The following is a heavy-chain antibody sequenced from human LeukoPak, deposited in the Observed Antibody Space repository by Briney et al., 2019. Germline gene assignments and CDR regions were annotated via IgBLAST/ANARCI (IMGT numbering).Heavy chain of an antibody. Sequence: GGSLRLSCAASGFTFISYAIHWVRQAPGKGLEWVAVISFDGVNTFYADSVKGRFTISRDNSNNTVYLQMNNLRPEDTAVFYCARGQGYESYYYMDVWGKGTTVSVSS. CDR3: ARGQGYESYYYMDV. D-gene: IGHD2-2*01. CDR2: ISFDGVNT. CDR1: GFTFISYA. V-gene: IGHV3-30*04. J-gene: IGHJ6*03.